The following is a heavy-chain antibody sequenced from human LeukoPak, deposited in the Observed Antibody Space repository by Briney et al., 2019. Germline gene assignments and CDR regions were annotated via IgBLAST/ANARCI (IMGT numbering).Heavy chain of an antibody. J-gene: IGHJ6*03. CDR2: ISAYSRNT. D-gene: IGHD3-16*01. CDR1: GYTFTNYG. V-gene: IGHV1-18*01. Sequence: ASVKVSCKASGYTFTNYGISWVRQAPGQGLEWMGWISAYSRNTNSAQNLQGRVTMTTDTSTSTAYMELRSLRSDDTAVYYCAGGSVYYYYMDVWGKGTTVTVSS. CDR3: AGGSVYYYYMDV.